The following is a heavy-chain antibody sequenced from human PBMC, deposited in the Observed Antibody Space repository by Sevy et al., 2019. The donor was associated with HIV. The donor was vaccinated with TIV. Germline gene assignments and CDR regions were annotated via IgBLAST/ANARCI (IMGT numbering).Heavy chain of an antibody. CDR1: AFTFSSYD. V-gene: IGHV3-13*01. CDR3: ARETAAEAFDV. CDR2: IGLSGDT. D-gene: IGHD6-13*01. Sequence: GRSLRLSCAATAFTFSSYDMHWVRQVAGKGLEWVSSIGLSGDTYFAGSVKGRFTISRDNVKNYLYLQMSSLRAGDTAVYYCARETAAEAFDVWGQGTFVTVSS. J-gene: IGHJ3*01.